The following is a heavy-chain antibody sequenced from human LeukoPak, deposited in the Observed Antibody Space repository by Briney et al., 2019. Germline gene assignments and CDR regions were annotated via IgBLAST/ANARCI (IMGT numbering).Heavy chain of an antibody. J-gene: IGHJ4*02. CDR2: ISSSSNYI. Sequence: PGGSLRLSCAASGFTFSSYSMNWVRQAPGKGLEWVSSISSSSNYIYYADSVKGRFTLSRDNAKNSLWLQMNSLRAEDTAVYYCARGEGDSGGNFVGDYWGQGTLVSV. CDR1: GFTFSSYS. V-gene: IGHV3-21*01. CDR3: ARGEGDSGGNFVGDY. D-gene: IGHD4-23*01.